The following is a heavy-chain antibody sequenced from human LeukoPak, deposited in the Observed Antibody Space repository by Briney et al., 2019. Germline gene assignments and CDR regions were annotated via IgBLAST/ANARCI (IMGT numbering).Heavy chain of an antibody. Sequence: SETLSLTCTVSGGSINSNYWSWIRQPPGKGLEWVGYIYSSGSTNYNPSLKSRVTMSVDTSKNQFSLKLSSVTAADTAVYYCARQQPSGWFDYWGLGTLVTVSS. CDR1: GGSINSNY. V-gene: IGHV4-59*08. CDR3: ARQQPSGWFDY. D-gene: IGHD6-19*01. CDR2: IYSSGST. J-gene: IGHJ4*02.